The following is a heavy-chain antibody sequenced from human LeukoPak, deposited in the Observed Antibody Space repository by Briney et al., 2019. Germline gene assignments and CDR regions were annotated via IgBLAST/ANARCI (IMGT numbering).Heavy chain of an antibody. Sequence: PGGSLRLSCAASGFTFSSYGMSWVRQAPGKGLEWVSTISGSGVTTYYADSVKGRFTISRDNSKNTLYLQMNSLRAEDTAVYYCAKDLIRIVVVPAALDYWGQGTLVTVSS. J-gene: IGHJ4*02. CDR1: GFTFSSYG. V-gene: IGHV3-23*01. CDR3: AKDLIRIVVVPAALDY. CDR2: ISGSGVTT. D-gene: IGHD2-2*01.